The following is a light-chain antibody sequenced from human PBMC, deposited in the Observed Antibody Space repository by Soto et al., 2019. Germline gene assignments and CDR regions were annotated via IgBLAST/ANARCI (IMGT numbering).Light chain of an antibody. CDR2: GAS. CDR3: QQYGSSPGT. J-gene: IGKJ1*01. V-gene: IGKV3-20*01. Sequence: EIVLTQSPGTLSLSPGEEATLSCRASQTVSSSFLAWYQQKAGQAPRLLIYGASSRATGIPDRFSGSGSGTDFTLTITRLEPEDFAVYYCQQYGSSPGTFGQGTKVEIK. CDR1: QTVSSSF.